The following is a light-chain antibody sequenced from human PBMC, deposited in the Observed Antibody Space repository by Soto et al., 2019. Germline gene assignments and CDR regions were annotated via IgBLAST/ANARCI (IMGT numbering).Light chain of an antibody. V-gene: IGLV2-14*03. Sequence: QSALTQPASVSGSPGQSITIYCTGTSSDIGAYNYVSWYQHHPGKAPKVIIFDVSNRPSGVSDRFSGSKSGNTASLTISGLQAEDEADYYCSSYINNITVVFGGGTKLTVL. CDR2: DVS. CDR3: SSYINNITVV. CDR1: SSDIGAYNY. J-gene: IGLJ2*01.